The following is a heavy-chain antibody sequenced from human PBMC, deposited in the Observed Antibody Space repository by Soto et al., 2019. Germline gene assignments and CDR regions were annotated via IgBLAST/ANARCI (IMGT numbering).Heavy chain of an antibody. D-gene: IGHD5-12*01. CDR3: ARGGWMATADY. Sequence: QVQLVQSGAEVKKPGSSVKVSCKASGGTFSSYTISWVRQAPGQGLEWMGRIIPILGIANYAQKFQGRVTIIADKSTSTAYMELSSLRSEDTAVYYCARGGWMATADYWGQGTLVTVSS. CDR2: IIPILGIA. CDR1: GGTFSSYT. V-gene: IGHV1-69*02. J-gene: IGHJ4*02.